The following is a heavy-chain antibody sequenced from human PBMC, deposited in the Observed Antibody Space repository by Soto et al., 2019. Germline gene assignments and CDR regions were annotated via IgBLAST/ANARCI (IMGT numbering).Heavy chain of an antibody. V-gene: IGHV3-15*05. CDR3: TTTRDADDY. CDR2: LRSTSDGGTT. Sequence: SYEAPGLKFINVWRRCVREGQGKGLEWVGSLRSTSDGGTTDFAAPVKGRFTISRDDSKNKLYLHMNSLQTDDTAVYYCTTTRDADDYSGQGILVTVSS. J-gene: IGHJ4*02. CDR1: GLKFINVW.